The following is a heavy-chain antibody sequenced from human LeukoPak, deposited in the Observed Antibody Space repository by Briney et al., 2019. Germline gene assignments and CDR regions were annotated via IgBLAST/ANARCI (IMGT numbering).Heavy chain of an antibody. CDR3: ARGTGGVGPGIAVAGPRDAFDI. CDR2: MNPNSGNT. CDR1: GYTFTIYD. V-gene: IGHV1-8*01. Sequence: GASVKVSFKASGYTFTIYDINWMRQAPAQGLELMGWMNPNSGNTGYSQKFQGRVTMTRNTSISKAYMELRRLRSEDTAVYYCARGTGGVGPGIAVAGPRDAFDIWGQGTMVTVSS. J-gene: IGHJ3*02. D-gene: IGHD6-19*01.